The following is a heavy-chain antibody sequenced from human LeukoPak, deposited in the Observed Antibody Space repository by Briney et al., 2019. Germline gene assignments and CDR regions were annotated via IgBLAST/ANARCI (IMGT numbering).Heavy chain of an antibody. CDR2: IIPMIGTA. CDR1: GGPFITYA. J-gene: IGHJ6*03. V-gene: IGHV1-69*06. Sequence: ASVKVSCKASGGPFITYAFSWVRQAPGQGLEWMGGIIPMIGTANYAQKFQGRVTITADKSTSTAHMELSSLRSEDTAVYYCARSDIGLIVATPSLYYMDVWGKGTTVTVSS. D-gene: IGHD5-12*01. CDR3: ARSDIGLIVATPSLYYMDV.